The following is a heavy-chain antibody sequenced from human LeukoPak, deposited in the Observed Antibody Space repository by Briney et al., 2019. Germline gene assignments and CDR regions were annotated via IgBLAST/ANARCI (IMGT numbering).Heavy chain of an antibody. CDR2: INHSGST. V-gene: IGHV4-34*01. CDR3: ARRGAAPAPDIVVVVAAGGHWFDP. Sequence: SQTLSLTCAVDGGSFSGYYWSWIRQPPGKWLECIGEINHSGSTNYNPSLKSRVTISVDTSKNQFSLKLSSVTAADTAVYYCARRGAAPAPDIVVVVAAGGHWFDPWGQGTLVTVSS. J-gene: IGHJ5*02. D-gene: IGHD2-15*01. CDR1: GGSFSGYY.